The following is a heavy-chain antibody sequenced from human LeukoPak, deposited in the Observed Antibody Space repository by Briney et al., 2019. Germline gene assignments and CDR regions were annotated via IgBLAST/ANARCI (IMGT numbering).Heavy chain of an antibody. J-gene: IGHJ4*02. CDR2: IYSSGST. CDR3: ARKRRVVGVVASALYYFDL. CDR1: GASISSYS. Sequence: PSETLSLTCTVSGASISSYSWAWIRQPAGKGLEWIGRIYSSGSTTYNPSLKSRVTMSFDTSKNQVSLKLTSVTAADTAVYYCARKRRVVGVVASALYYFDLCGQGRLVIVSS. V-gene: IGHV4-4*07. D-gene: IGHD2-15*01.